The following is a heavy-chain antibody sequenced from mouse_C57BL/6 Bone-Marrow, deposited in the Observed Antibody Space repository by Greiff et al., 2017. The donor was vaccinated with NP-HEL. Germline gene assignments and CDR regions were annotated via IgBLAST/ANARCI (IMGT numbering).Heavy chain of an antibody. Sequence: EVKLQESGPGLAKPSQTLSLTCSVPGYSITSDYWNWIRKFPGNKLEYMGYISYSGSTYYNPSLKSRISITRDTSKNQYYLQLNSVTTEDTATYYCARYRFYYGNSWYFDVWGTGTTVTVSS. D-gene: IGHD2-1*01. V-gene: IGHV3-8*01. J-gene: IGHJ1*03. CDR2: ISYSGST. CDR1: GYSITSDY. CDR3: ARYRFYYGNSWYFDV.